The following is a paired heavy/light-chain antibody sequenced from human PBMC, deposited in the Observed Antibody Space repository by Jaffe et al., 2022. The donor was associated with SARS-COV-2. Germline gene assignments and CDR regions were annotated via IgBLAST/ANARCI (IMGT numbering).Heavy chain of an antibody. Sequence: EVQLVESGGGLVEPGGSLRVSCAASGFIFSNNAMNWVRQAPGKGLQWVSIISGSGGSTYYADSVKGRFTISRDNSKNTLYLEMSGLTAEDTAVYYCAKGVGANCGDGCYSRVMDVWGKGTTVTVSS. CDR1: GFIFSNNA. D-gene: IGHD2-21*02. V-gene: IGHV3-23*04. CDR2: ISGSGGST. CDR3: AKGVGANCGDGCYSRVMDV. J-gene: IGHJ6*04.
Light chain of an antibody. V-gene: IGKV3-20*01. Sequence: EIVLTQSPGTLSLSPGERATLSCRASQSVSNNYVAWFQQKPGQAPRLLIYGASSRATGVPDRISGSGSGTDFVFTIGSLEPEDFAVYYCQQYSRTPLTFGGGTKVEIK. CDR1: QSVSNNY. J-gene: IGKJ4*01. CDR3: QQYSRTPLT. CDR2: GAS.